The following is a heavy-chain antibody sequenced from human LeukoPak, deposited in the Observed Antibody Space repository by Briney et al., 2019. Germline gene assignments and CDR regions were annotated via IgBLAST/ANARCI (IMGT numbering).Heavy chain of an antibody. Sequence: ASVKVSCKASGYTFTSYGISWVRQAPGQGLEWMGWISAYNGNTNYAQKLQGRVTMTTDTSTSTAYMELRSLRSDDTAVYYCARDGDSSGYWVHGAFDIWGQGTMVTVSS. CDR1: GYTFTSYG. D-gene: IGHD3-22*01. J-gene: IGHJ3*02. V-gene: IGHV1-18*01. CDR3: ARDGDSSGYWVHGAFDI. CDR2: ISAYNGNT.